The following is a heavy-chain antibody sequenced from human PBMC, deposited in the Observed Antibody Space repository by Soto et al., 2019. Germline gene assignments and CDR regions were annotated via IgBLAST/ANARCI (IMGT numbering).Heavy chain of an antibody. D-gene: IGHD2-2*01. J-gene: IGHJ5*02. CDR2: ISYDGSNK. CDR3: ARERDIVVVPAAPAWWFDP. V-gene: IGHV3-30-3*01. CDR1: GFTFSSYA. Sequence: GGSLRLSCAASGFTFSSYAMHWVRQAPGKGLEWVAVISYDGSNKYYAVSVKGRFTISRDNSKNTLYLQMNSLRAEDTAVYYYARERDIVVVPAAPAWWFDPWGQGTLVTSPQ.